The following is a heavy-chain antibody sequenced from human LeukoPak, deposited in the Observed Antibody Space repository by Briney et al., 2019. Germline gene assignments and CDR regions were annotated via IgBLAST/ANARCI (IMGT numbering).Heavy chain of an antibody. CDR3: ARDVGYSDAFDI. D-gene: IGHD3-22*01. V-gene: IGHV3-13*01. CDR1: GFTFNNYD. Sequence: PGGSLRLSCAASGFTFNNYDIHWVRQATGKGLEWVSAIGTAGDTYYPGSVKGRFTISRENAKNSLYLQMNSLRAGDTAVYYCARDVGYSDAFDIWGQGTMVTVSS. CDR2: IGTAGDT. J-gene: IGHJ3*02.